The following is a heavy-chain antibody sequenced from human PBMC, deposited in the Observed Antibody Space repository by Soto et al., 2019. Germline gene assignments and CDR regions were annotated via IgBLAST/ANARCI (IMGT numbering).Heavy chain of an antibody. Sequence: SETLSLTCTVSGVSISSYYWSWIRQPPGKGLEWIGYIYYSGSTNYNPSLKSRVTISVDTSKNQFSLKVNSVTAADTAVYYCARRAVVAVTGSLDNWLDPWGQGILVTVSS. V-gene: IGHV4-59*01. D-gene: IGHD2-21*01. CDR3: ARRAVVAVTGSLDNWLDP. CDR1: GVSISSYY. J-gene: IGHJ5*02. CDR2: IYYSGST.